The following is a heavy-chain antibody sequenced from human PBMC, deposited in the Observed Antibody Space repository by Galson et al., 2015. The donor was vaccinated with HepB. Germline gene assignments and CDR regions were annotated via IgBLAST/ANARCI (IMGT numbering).Heavy chain of an antibody. J-gene: IGHJ6*03. D-gene: IGHD7-27*01. V-gene: IGHV1-18*01. CDR3: ARLNNWGSFYYYYYYMDV. CDR2: ISAYNGNT. Sequence: SVKVSCKASGYTFTSYGISWVRQAPGQGLEWMGWISAYNGNTNYAQKLQGRVTMTTDTSTSTAYMELRSLRADDTAVYYCARLNNWGSFYYYYYYMDVWGKGTTVTVS. CDR1: GYTFTSYG.